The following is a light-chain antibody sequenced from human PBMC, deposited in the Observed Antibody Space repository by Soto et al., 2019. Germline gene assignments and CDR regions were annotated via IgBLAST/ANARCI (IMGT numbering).Light chain of an antibody. CDR2: SAS. Sequence: EIVMTQSPATLSVSPGERATLSCRASQSVRNSYLAWYQQKPGQAPRLLIYSASSRAAGIPDRFSGSGSGTDFTLTISRLEPEDVAVYYCQQYGSSPLTFGQGTKVDIK. J-gene: IGKJ1*01. CDR3: QQYGSSPLT. CDR1: QSVRNSY. V-gene: IGKV3-20*01.